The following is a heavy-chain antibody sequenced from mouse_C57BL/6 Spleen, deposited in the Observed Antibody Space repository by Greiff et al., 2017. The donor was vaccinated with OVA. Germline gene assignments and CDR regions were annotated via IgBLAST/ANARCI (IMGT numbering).Heavy chain of an antibody. D-gene: IGHD1-1*01. Sequence: QVQLQQSGAELVKPGASVKISCKASGYAFSSYWMNWVKQRPGKGLEWIGQIYPGDGDTNYNGKFKGKATLTADKSSSTAYMQLSSLTSEDSAVYFCARYGSSDWYFDVWGTGTTVTVSS. CDR3: ARYGSSDWYFDV. V-gene: IGHV1-80*01. J-gene: IGHJ1*03. CDR1: GYAFSSYW. CDR2: IYPGDGDT.